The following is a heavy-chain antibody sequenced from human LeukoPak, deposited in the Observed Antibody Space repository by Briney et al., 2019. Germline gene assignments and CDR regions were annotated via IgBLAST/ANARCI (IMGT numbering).Heavy chain of an antibody. D-gene: IGHD2-2*01. V-gene: IGHV4-61*02. J-gene: IGHJ6*03. CDR2: IYTSGST. CDR3: ARDPGAAMGADYYYYYMDV. Sequence: TLSLTCTVSGGSISSGSYYWSWIRQPAGKGLEWIGRIYTSGSTNYNPSLKSRVTISVDTSKNQFSLKLSSVTAADTAVYYCARDPGAAMGADYYYYYMDVWGKGTTVTVSS. CDR1: GGSISSGSYY.